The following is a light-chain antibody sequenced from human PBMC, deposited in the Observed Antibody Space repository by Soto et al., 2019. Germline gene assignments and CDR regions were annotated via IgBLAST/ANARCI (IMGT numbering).Light chain of an antibody. CDR1: QGSSNY. V-gene: IGKV1-27*01. CDR2: AAS. J-gene: IGKJ4*01. Sequence: DIQMTQSPSSLSASLGDRVTITCRASQGSSNYLAWYQQKPGKVPKLLIYAASTLQSGVPSRFSVTGSGTDFNLTISSLQPEDVATYYCQKYNSAALTFGGGPKVEIK. CDR3: QKYNSAALT.